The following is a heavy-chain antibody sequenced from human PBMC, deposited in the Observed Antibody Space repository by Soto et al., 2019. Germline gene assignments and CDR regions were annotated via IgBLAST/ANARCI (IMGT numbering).Heavy chain of an antibody. CDR2: ISYDGINK. D-gene: IGHD3-10*01. CDR3: ARAPGDRPWAWFDP. Sequence: GSLRLSCAASEFTFNDFGMHWVRQAPGRGLEWVAVISYDGINKHYADSVKGRFTISRDNSRNTLYLQMNSLRAEDTAVYYCARAPGDRPWAWFDPCGQETLVTVSS. V-gene: IGHV3-30*19. CDR1: EFTFNDFG. J-gene: IGHJ5*02.